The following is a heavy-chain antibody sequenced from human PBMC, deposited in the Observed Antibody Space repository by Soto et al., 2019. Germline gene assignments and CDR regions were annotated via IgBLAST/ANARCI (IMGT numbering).Heavy chain of an antibody. J-gene: IGHJ4*02. V-gene: IGHV3-23*01. CDR2: ISGSGGST. Sequence: EVQLLESGGGLVQPGGSLGLSCAASGFPFSSYAMTWVRQAPGKGLEWVSLISGSGGSTYYADSVKGRFTISRDNSRDTLYLQINNLRSEDTAIYYCAPNSYFDYWGQGTLVTV. D-gene: IGHD7-27*01. CDR3: APNSYFDY. CDR1: GFPFSSYA.